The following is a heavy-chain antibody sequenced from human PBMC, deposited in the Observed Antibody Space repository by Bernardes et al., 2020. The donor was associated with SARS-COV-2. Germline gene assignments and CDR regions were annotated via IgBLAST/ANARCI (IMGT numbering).Heavy chain of an antibody. CDR2: MYYSGRT. CDR3: ARHLYDSWSGYPYWYFDL. Sequence: SETLSLTCTVSGGSITSKSHYWGWIRQPPGKGLEWIGSMYYSGRTSYNPSLKSRVTMSVETSKNQFSLKLSSVTAADTAVYYCARHLYDSWSGYPYWYFDLWGRGTLVTVSS. V-gene: IGHV4-39*01. J-gene: IGHJ2*01. CDR1: GGSITSKSHY. D-gene: IGHD3-3*01.